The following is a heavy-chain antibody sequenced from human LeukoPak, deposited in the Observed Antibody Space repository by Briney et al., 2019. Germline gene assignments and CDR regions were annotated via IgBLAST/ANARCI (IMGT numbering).Heavy chain of an antibody. V-gene: IGHV3-21*01. CDR2: ISSSYI. D-gene: IGHD3-16*01. CDR1: GFTFNSYG. CDR3: AREGGAGFDY. J-gene: IGHJ4*02. Sequence: GGSLRLSCAASGFTFNSYGMSWVRQAPGKGLEWVSSISSSYIYYADSVKGRFTISRDNAKNSLYLQMNSLRAEDTAVYYCAREGGAGFDYWGQGTLVTVSS.